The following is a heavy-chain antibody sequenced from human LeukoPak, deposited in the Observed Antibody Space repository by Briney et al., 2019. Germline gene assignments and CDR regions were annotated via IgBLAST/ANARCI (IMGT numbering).Heavy chain of an antibody. CDR3: ARATGGYYDRDAFDI. CDR2: ISSSSDYI. J-gene: IGHJ3*02. CDR1: GLTFNTYS. D-gene: IGHD3-22*01. V-gene: IGHV3-21*01. Sequence: GGSLRLSCAASGLTFNTYSMNCVPQAPGKGVECVSSISSSSDYIYYADSVKGRFTISRDNAKNPLYLQMNSLRAEDMAVYYCARATGGYYDRDAFDIWGQGTMVTVSS.